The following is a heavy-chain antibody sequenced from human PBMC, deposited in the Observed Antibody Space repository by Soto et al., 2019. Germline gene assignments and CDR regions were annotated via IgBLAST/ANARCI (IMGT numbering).Heavy chain of an antibody. CDR3: ARVDSSSGPSYNWFDP. CDR1: GYTFTSYA. V-gene: IGHV1-3*01. D-gene: IGHD6-6*01. CDR2: INAGNGNT. J-gene: IGHJ5*02. Sequence: GASVKVSCKASGYTFTSYAMHWVRQAPGQRLEWMGWINAGNGNTKYSQKFQGRVTITRDTSASTAYMELSSLRSEDTAVYYCARVDSSSGPSYNWFDPWGQGTLVTV.